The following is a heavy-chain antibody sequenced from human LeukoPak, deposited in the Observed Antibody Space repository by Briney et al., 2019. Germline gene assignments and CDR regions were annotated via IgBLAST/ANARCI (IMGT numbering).Heavy chain of an antibody. CDR1: GFTLSNFW. Sequence: PGGSQRLSWAASGFTLSNFWMSWVRQAPGKGREWVANIRHDGSEKFYVDSVKGRFTISRDNAKNSLYLQMNSLRAEDTSVYYCARDGGYYGPDYWGQGTLVTVSS. CDR2: IRHDGSEK. CDR3: ARDGGYYGPDY. J-gene: IGHJ4*02. V-gene: IGHV3-7*04. D-gene: IGHD3-10*01.